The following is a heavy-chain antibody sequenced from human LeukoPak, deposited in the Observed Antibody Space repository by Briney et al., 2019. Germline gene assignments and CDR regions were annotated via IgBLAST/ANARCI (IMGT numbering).Heavy chain of an antibody. Sequence: ASVKVSCKASGYTFTNYYMHWVRQAPGQGLEWMGMINPSGGRTSYAQKFQGRVTMTRDTSTSTVYMEMSSLRSEDTAVYYCVRESDYYDSRRRFDYWGQGTLVTVSS. D-gene: IGHD3-22*01. CDR2: INPSGGRT. J-gene: IGHJ4*02. CDR1: GYTFTNYY. CDR3: VRESDYYDSRRRFDY. V-gene: IGHV1-46*01.